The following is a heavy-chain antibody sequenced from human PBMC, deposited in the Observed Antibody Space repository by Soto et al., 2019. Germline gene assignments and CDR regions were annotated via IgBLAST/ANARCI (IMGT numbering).Heavy chain of an antibody. Sequence: QVQLVESGGGVVQPGRSLRLSCAASGFTFSSYAMHWVRQAPGKGLEWVAVISYDGSNKYYADYVKGRFTISRDNSKNTLLLQMNSVRTEDTAVYYCARDGGGYGVYRGLMWWGQGTLVTVSP. CDR1: GFTFSSYA. CDR2: ISYDGSNK. J-gene: IGHJ4*02. CDR3: ARDGGGYGVYRGLMW. D-gene: IGHD4-17*01. V-gene: IGHV3-30-3*01.